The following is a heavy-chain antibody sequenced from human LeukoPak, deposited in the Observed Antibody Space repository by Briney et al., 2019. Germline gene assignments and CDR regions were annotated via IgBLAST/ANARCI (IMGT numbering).Heavy chain of an antibody. V-gene: IGHV4-39*01. Sequence: SETLSLTCTVSGGSISSSSYYWGWIRQPPGKGLEWIGSIYYSGSTHYNPSLKSRVTISVDTSKNQFSLKLSSVTAADTAVYYCATDPLEKLWFGESGGQGTLVTVSS. CDR2: IYYSGST. D-gene: IGHD3-10*01. CDR3: ATDPLEKLWFGES. CDR1: GGSISSSSYY. J-gene: IGHJ4*02.